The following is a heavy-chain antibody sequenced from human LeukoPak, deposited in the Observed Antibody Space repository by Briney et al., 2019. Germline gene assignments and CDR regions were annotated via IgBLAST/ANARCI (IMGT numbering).Heavy chain of an antibody. Sequence: GGSLRLSCAASGFTFSSYAMHWVRQAPGKGLEWVAVISYDGSNKYYADSVKGRFTISRDNSKNTLYLQMNSLRAEDTAVYYCARDGGRYWAQGTLVTVSS. V-gene: IGHV3-30-3*01. CDR1: GFTFSSYA. D-gene: IGHD2-15*01. CDR3: ARDGGRY. J-gene: IGHJ4*02. CDR2: ISYDGSNK.